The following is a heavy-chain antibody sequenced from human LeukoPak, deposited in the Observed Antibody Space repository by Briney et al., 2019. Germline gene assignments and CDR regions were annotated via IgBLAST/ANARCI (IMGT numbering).Heavy chain of an antibody. CDR2: ISYDGSNK. J-gene: IGHJ5*02. CDR1: GFTFSSYG. D-gene: IGHD6-19*01. V-gene: IGHV3-30*18. Sequence: GRSLRLSCAASGFTFSSYGMHWVRQAPGKGLEWVAVISYDGSNKYYADSVKGRFTISRDNSKNTLYLQMNSLRAEDTAVYYCAKHVIAVAGNNWFDAWGQGTLVTVSS. CDR3: AKHVIAVAGNNWFDA.